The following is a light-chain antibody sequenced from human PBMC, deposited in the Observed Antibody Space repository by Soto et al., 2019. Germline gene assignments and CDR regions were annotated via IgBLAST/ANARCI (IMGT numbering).Light chain of an antibody. CDR2: DVS. J-gene: IGLJ1*01. Sequence: SVLTQPASVSGSPGQSITISCTGTSSDVGGYNYVSWYQQHPGKAPKLVIYDVSNRPSGVSNRFSGSKSGNTASLTISGIQAEDEADYYCSSYTSTSTYVFGTGTKVTVL. CDR1: SSDVGGYNY. CDR3: SSYTSTSTYV. V-gene: IGLV2-14*01.